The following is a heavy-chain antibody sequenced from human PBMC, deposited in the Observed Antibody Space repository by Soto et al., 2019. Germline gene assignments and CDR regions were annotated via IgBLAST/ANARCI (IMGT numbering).Heavy chain of an antibody. Sequence: GASVKVSCKASGYTFTSYAMHWVRQAPGQRLEWMGWINAYNGNTNYAQKLQGRVTMTTDTSTSTAYMELRSLRSDDTAVYYCARDDGSGSYYNPGAFDIWGQGTMVTVSS. CDR3: ARDDGSGSYYNPGAFDI. V-gene: IGHV1-18*01. J-gene: IGHJ3*02. CDR2: INAYNGNT. CDR1: GYTFTSYA. D-gene: IGHD3-10*01.